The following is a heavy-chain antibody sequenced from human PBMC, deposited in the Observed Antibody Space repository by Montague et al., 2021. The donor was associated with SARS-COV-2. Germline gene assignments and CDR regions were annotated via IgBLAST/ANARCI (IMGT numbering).Heavy chain of an antibody. CDR1: GASVSSNSVT. CDR3: ARERWAVGVSFDY. V-gene: IGHV6-1*01. D-gene: IGHD1-26*01. J-gene: IGHJ4*02. Sequence: CAISGASVSSNSVTWHWIRQSPSRGLEWLGRTYYRSRWSNDYAVSVRSRIIINPDTSTNQFSLQLSSVTPEDTAVYFCARERWAVGVSFDYWGQGTLVTVSS. CDR2: TYYRSRWSN.